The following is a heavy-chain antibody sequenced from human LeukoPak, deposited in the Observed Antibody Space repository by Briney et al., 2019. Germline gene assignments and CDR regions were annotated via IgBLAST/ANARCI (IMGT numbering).Heavy chain of an antibody. Sequence: GASVKVSCKASGYTFTSYGISWVRQAPGQGLEWMGWISAYNGNTNYAQKLQGRVTMTTDTSTSTAYMELRSLRSDDTAVYYCARDLPSPYSSSWYRLYYYYYYYMDVWGKGTTVTVSS. J-gene: IGHJ6*03. CDR3: ARDLPSPYSSSWYRLYYYYYYYMDV. V-gene: IGHV1-18*01. CDR1: GYTFTSYG. CDR2: ISAYNGNT. D-gene: IGHD6-13*01.